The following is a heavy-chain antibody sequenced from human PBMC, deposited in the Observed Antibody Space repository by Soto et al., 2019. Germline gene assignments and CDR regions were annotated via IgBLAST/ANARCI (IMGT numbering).Heavy chain of an antibody. CDR1: GFTFSSFA. Sequence: GXSLRLSCTASGFTFSSFAMSWFRQAPVKGLEWVSAITDDGRDTWGADSVKGRFTISRDNSKTTLYLQTNSLRAEDTAIYYCAKGSASARPYYFDSWGQGTLVTVSS. CDR2: ITDDGRDT. CDR3: AKGSASARPYYFDS. J-gene: IGHJ4*02. V-gene: IGHV3-23*01. D-gene: IGHD6-6*01.